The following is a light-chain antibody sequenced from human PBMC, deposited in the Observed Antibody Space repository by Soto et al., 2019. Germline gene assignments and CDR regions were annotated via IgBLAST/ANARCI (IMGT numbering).Light chain of an antibody. CDR3: QKYGSLSWT. J-gene: IGKJ1*01. Sequence: LAPGERATLPCMASQSVSSNYLAWYQQRPGQAPRLLIYGASTRATGIPDRFSGSGSGTDFTLTISRLEPEDFAVYYCQKYGSLSWTFGQGTKVEIK. CDR1: QSVSSNY. V-gene: IGKV3-20*01. CDR2: GAS.